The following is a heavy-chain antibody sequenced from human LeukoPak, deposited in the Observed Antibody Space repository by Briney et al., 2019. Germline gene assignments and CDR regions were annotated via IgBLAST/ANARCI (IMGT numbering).Heavy chain of an antibody. D-gene: IGHD3-10*01. V-gene: IGHV3-11*01. CDR3: ARDSTVLDYFGSRTDY. Sequence: GGSLRLSCAASGFNFREYYMTWIRQAPGKGLEWISYVSGRGSTMYYADSVKGRFTISRDNAKKSLYLQMNSLRAEDTAVYYCARDSTVLDYFGSRTDYWGQGTLVTVSS. CDR1: GFNFREYY. J-gene: IGHJ4*02. CDR2: VSGRGSTM.